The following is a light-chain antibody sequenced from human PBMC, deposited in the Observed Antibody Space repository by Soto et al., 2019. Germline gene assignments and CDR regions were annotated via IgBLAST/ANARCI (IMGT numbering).Light chain of an antibody. J-gene: IGKJ1*01. Sequence: EIMMTQSPATLSVSPGERATLSCRASQSVSSNLAWYQQKPGQAPRLLIYGATIRATGIPARFSGSGSGTEFTLTISSLQSGDFAVYYCQQYNNWPPWTFGQGTKVDIK. CDR3: QQYNNWPPWT. CDR2: GAT. V-gene: IGKV3D-15*01. CDR1: QSVSSN.